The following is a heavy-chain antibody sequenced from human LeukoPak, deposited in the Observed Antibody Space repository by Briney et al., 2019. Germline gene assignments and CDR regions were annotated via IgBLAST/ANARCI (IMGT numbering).Heavy chain of an antibody. CDR1: GGSISIYY. Sequence: SETLSLTCTVSGGSISIYYWNWIRQPPGKGLEWIGDIQYSGSTNYNPSLKSRVTISVDTSKNQFSLKLSSVTAADTAVYYCARLESGAVAGALIFDYWGQGTLVAVSS. CDR2: IQYSGST. J-gene: IGHJ4*02. D-gene: IGHD6-19*01. CDR3: ARLESGAVAGALIFDY. V-gene: IGHV4-59*08.